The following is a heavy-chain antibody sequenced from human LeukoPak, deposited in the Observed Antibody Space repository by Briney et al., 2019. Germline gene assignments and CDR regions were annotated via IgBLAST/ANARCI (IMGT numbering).Heavy chain of an antibody. CDR3: ARDLIRLTYQLPSPSRELDY. J-gene: IGHJ4*02. CDR2: ISSSSSYI. CDR1: GFTFSSYS. V-gene: IGHV3-21*01. D-gene: IGHD2-2*01. Sequence: GGSLRLSCAASGFTFSSYSMNWVRQAPGKGLEWVSSISSSSSYIYYADSEKGRFTISRDNAKNSLYLQMNSLRAEDTAVYYCARDLIRLTYQLPSPSRELDYWGQGTLVTVSS.